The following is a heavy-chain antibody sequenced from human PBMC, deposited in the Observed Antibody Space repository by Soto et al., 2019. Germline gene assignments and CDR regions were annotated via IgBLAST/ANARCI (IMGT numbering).Heavy chain of an antibody. CDR2: ISAYNGNT. CDR1: GYTFTSYG. D-gene: IGHD6-19*01. Sequence: GASVKVSCKASGYTFTSYGISWVRQAPGQGLEWMGWISAYNGNTNYAQKLQGRVTMTTDTSTSTAYMELRSLRSDDTAVYYCARDVVSGCPYYYYYMDVWGQGTTVPVSS. CDR3: ARDVVSGCPYYYYYMDV. V-gene: IGHV1-18*01. J-gene: IGHJ6*03.